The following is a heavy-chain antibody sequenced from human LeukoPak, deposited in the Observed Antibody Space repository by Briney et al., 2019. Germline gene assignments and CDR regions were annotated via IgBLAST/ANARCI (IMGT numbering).Heavy chain of an antibody. CDR2: MNPNSGGT. CDR3: AREVDSAVGLLLGNNWFDP. V-gene: IGHV1-2*02. J-gene: IGHJ5*02. CDR1: GYTFTGYY. Sequence: ASVKVSCKASGYTFTGYYMHWVRQAPGQGLEWMGWMNPNSGGTNYAQKFQGRVTMTRDTSISTAYMELSRLRSDDTAVYYCAREVDSAVGLLLGNNWFDPWGQGTLVTVSS. D-gene: IGHD2-15*01.